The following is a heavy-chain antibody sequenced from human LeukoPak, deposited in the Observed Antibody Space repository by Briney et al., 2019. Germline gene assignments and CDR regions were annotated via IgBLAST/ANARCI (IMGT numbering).Heavy chain of an antibody. CDR3: ARAPGYCSSTTCEKRFDP. CDR2: MNPNTGNT. V-gene: IGHV1-8*01. Sequence: GASVKVSCKASGYTFTTSDINWVRQATGQGLEWVGWMNPNTGNTGYAQRFQGRVTMTRDTSISTAYMELSSLRSEDTAVYYCARAPGYCSSTTCEKRFDPWGQGTLVTVSS. D-gene: IGHD2-2*01. CDR1: GYTFTTSD. J-gene: IGHJ5*02.